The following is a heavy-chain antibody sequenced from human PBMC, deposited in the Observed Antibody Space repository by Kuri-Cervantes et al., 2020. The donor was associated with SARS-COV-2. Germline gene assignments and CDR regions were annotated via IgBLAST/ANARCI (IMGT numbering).Heavy chain of an antibody. J-gene: IGHJ4*02. CDR2: IYYSGST. CDR1: GGSISSSSYY. Sequence: ESLKISCTVSGGSISSSSYYWGWTRQPPGKGLEWIGSIYYSGSTYYNPSLKSRVTISVDTSKNQFSLKLSSVTAADTAVYYCARVGVVIAIPDYWGQGTLVTVSS. CDR3: ARVGVVIAIPDY. V-gene: IGHV4-39*07. D-gene: IGHD2-21*01.